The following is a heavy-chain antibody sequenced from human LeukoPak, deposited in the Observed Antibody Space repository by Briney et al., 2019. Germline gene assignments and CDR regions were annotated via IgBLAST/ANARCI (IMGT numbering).Heavy chain of an antibody. D-gene: IGHD2-21*02. CDR2: IYPGDFDT. CDR1: RYRFSSYW. V-gene: IGHV5-51*01. J-gene: IGHJ3*02. CDR3: ARSYCDGDCYPGNDALDI. Sequence: GESLKISCKGSRYRFSSYWIAWVRPMPGKGLEWMGIIYPGDFDTRYSPSFQGQVTISVDKSISTAYLQWSSLKASDTAIYYCARSYCDGDCYPGNDALDIWGQGTVVIVSS.